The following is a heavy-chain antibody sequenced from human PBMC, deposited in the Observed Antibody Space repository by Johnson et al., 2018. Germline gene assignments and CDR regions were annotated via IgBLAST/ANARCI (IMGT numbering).Heavy chain of an antibody. CDR3: AGAGFEGIAVAGAFDI. V-gene: IGHV1-69*01. Sequence: QVQLVQSGAEVKKPGSSVKVSCKASGGTFSSYAISWVRQAPGQGLEWMGGIIPIFGTANYAQKFQGRVTITADESTSTAYMELSSLRSEDTAVYYCAGAGFEGIAVAGAFDIWGQGTMVTVSS. CDR1: GGTFSSYA. J-gene: IGHJ3*02. D-gene: IGHD6-19*01. CDR2: IIPIFGTA.